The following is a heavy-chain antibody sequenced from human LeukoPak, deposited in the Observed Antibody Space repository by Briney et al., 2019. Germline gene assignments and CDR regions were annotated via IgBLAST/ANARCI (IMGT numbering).Heavy chain of an antibody. Sequence: GGSLRLSCAASGFTFSTYSTTWVRQAPGKGLEWVSSIDSSSSHIYYADSVKGRFTISRDNAENSLSLQMNSLRAEDTAIYYCAAYPFVGSYWTSSYMYVWGRGTTVIVSS. J-gene: IGHJ6*03. V-gene: IGHV3-21*01. CDR3: AAYPFVGSYWTSSYMYV. CDR1: GFTFSTYS. D-gene: IGHD3-10*01. CDR2: IDSSSSHI.